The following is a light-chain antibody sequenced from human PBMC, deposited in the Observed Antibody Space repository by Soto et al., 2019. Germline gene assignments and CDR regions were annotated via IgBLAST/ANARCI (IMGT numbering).Light chain of an antibody. CDR3: QPANSLPLT. J-gene: IGKJ4*01. V-gene: IGKV1-12*01. CDR2: AVS. CDR1: QEISSW. Sequence: IQMTQSPSSVSASVGDRVTITCRASQEISSWLAWYQHHPGKAPKHLIYAVSSLQSGVPSRFSGSGPGTDFTITISSLQPEDFATCSCQPANSLPLTLGGGTKVEIK.